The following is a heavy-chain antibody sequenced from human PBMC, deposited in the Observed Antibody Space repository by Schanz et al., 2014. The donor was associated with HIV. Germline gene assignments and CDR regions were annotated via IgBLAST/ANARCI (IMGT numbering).Heavy chain of an antibody. V-gene: IGHV3-30-3*01. D-gene: IGHD3-10*01. Sequence: QVQLVESGGGVVQPGRSLRLSCAVSGFTFSNYAMHWVRQAPGKGLEWVAVISYDGSNKYYADSVKGRFTISRDNSKNTVYLQMTGLRAEDTAVYYCGRGSGPYYYYYGMDVWGPGTSVTVSS. CDR3: GRGSGPYYYYYGMDV. CDR2: ISYDGSNK. CDR1: GFTFSNYA. J-gene: IGHJ6*02.